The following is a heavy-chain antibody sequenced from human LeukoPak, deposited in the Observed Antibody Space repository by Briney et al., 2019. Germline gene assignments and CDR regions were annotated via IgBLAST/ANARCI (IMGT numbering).Heavy chain of an antibody. V-gene: IGHV4-4*02. D-gene: IGHD5-24*01. J-gene: IGHJ4*02. CDR1: GFTFSSYAM. CDR2: IYHSGST. CDR3: ARDRDGYNWFDY. Sequence: GSLRLSCAASGFTFSSYAMSWVRQPPGKGLEWIGEIYHSGSTNYNPSLKSRVTISVDKSKNQFSLKLSSVTAADTAMYYCARDRDGYNWFDYWGQGTLVTVSS.